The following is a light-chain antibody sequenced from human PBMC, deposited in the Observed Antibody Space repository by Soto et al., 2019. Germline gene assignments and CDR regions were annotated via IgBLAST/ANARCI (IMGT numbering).Light chain of an antibody. Sequence: QAVVTEEPSLTVSPGGTVTLTCASSTGAVTSGHYPNWFQQKPGQAPRALMYSTSNKHSWTPARFSGSLLGGKAALTLSGVQPEDEAEYYCLLYYGGARVFGGGTKLTVL. J-gene: IGLJ2*01. CDR1: TGAVTSGHY. CDR2: STS. V-gene: IGLV7-43*01. CDR3: LLYYGGARV.